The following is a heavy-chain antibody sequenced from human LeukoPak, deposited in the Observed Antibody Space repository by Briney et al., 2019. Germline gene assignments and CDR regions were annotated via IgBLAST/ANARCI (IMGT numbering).Heavy chain of an antibody. J-gene: IGHJ6*04. CDR3: AKDCSSTSCYERDNYYYYGMDV. Sequence: GGSLRLSCAASGFTFSSYAMSWVRQAPGKGLEWVSAISGSGGSTYYADSVKGRLTISRDNSKNTLYLQMNSLRAEDTAVYYCAKDCSSTSCYERDNYYYYGMDVWGKGTTVTVSS. V-gene: IGHV3-23*01. CDR1: GFTFSSYA. D-gene: IGHD2-2*01. CDR2: ISGSGGST.